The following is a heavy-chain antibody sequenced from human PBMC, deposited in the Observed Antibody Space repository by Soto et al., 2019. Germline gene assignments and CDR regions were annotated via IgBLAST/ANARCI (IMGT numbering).Heavy chain of an antibody. D-gene: IGHD3-9*01. CDR2: IYYSGST. CDR3: ARNDILTGYHGGNFFDY. CDR1: DGNIISVGCY. V-gene: IGHV4-30-4*01. J-gene: IGHJ4*02. Sequence: LLPMPLTCTVADGNIISVGCYWSRIRKPPGKGLEWIGYIYYSGSTYYNPSLKSRVTISVDTSKNQFSLKLSSVTAADTAVYYCARNDILTGYHGGNFFDYWGQGTLVTVSS.